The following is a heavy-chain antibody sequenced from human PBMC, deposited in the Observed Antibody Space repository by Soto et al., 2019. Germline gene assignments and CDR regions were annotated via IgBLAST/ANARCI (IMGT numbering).Heavy chain of an antibody. CDR2: ISGSGSTT. V-gene: IGHV3-23*01. Sequence: VQLLESGGGLVQPGGSLRLSCAASGFSFNNHAMTWVRQAPGKGLEWVSGISGSGSTTHYADSVKGRFTISRDNSKDTLYLQMNSMRPEDTAVYYCAKDRLMLTMVDVGAFDFWGLGTMVTVSS. D-gene: IGHD3-10*01. CDR1: GFSFNNHA. J-gene: IGHJ3*01. CDR3: AKDRLMLTMVDVGAFDF.